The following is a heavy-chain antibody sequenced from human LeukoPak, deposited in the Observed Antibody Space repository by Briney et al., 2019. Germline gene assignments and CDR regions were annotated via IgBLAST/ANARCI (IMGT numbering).Heavy chain of an antibody. CDR1: GGSFSGYY. J-gene: IGHJ4*02. CDR2: INHSGST. V-gene: IGHV4-34*01. D-gene: IGHD6-13*01. CDR3: AREAAAAYYFDY. Sequence: SETLSLTCAVYGGSFSGYYWSWIRQPPGKGLEWIGEINHSGSTNYNPSLKSRVTMSVDTSKNQFSLKLSSVTAADTAVYYCAREAAAAYYFDYWGQGTLVTVSS.